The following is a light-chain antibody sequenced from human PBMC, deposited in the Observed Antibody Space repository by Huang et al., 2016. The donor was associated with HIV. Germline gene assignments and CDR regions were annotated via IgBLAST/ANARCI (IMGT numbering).Light chain of an antibody. CDR3: QQYNSYSVYT. CDR1: QSISSW. J-gene: IGKJ2*01. CDR2: DAS. V-gene: IGKV1-5*01. Sequence: DIQMTQSPSTLSASVGDRVTITCRASQSISSWLAWYQQKPGKAPKLLIYDASSLERGVPSRFSGSGSGTEFTLTISSLQPDNFATYYCQQYNSYSVYTFGQGTKLEIK.